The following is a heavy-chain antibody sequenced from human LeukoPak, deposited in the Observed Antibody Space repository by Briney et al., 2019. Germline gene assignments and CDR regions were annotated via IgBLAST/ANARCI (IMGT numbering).Heavy chain of an antibody. CDR3: ARAVAGPEGRYFDY. CDR1: GGTFSSYA. J-gene: IGHJ4*02. Sequence: ASVTVSCTASGGTFSSYAISWVRQAPGQGLEWMGGIIPIFGTANYAQKFQGRVTITADESTSTAYMELSSPRSEDTAVYYCARAVAGPEGRYFDYWGQGTLVTVSS. CDR2: IIPIFGTA. D-gene: IGHD6-19*01. V-gene: IGHV1-69*13.